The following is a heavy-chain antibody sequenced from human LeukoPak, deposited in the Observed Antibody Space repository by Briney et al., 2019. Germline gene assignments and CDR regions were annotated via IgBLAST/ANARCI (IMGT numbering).Heavy chain of an antibody. Sequence: HSQTPSLTCAISGDSVSSNGASWNWIRQSPSRGLEWLGRTYYRSQQWHSDYAPSVKGRITLNPDTSKNQFSLQLNSMTPEDTAVYYCGRETDFGVVTNWGQGTLVTVSS. CDR1: GDSVSSNGAS. V-gene: IGHV6-1*01. CDR3: GRETDFGVVTN. J-gene: IGHJ4*02. CDR2: TYYRSQQWHS. D-gene: IGHD3-3*01.